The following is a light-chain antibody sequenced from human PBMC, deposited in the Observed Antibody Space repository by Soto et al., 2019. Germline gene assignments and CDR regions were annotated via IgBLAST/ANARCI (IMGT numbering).Light chain of an antibody. CDR3: QQCYMGWT. Sequence: DIHINPTPYSRSGSVGRRVTITFRASQSIGRFLAWYQHQPGKAPKLLIYDASTLESGVPSRFSGTGSGTEFTFSITSLQPEDFGTYYCQQCYMGWTFAHGTKVEI. J-gene: IGKJ1*01. CDR1: QSIGRF. V-gene: IGKV1-5*01. CDR2: DAS.